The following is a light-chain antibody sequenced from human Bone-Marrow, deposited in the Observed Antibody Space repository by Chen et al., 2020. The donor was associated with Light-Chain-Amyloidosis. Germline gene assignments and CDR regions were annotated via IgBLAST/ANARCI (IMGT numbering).Light chain of an antibody. CDR2: DDS. CDR1: NIGSTS. J-gene: IGLJ3*02. Sequence: SYVLTQPSLVSVPPGQTATIACGGNNIGSTSVHWFQQTPGQAPLLVVYDDSDRPSGIPERLSGSNSGNTATLTISRVEAGDEADYYCQVWDRSSDRPVFGGGTKLTVL. CDR3: QVWDRSSDRPV. V-gene: IGLV3-21*02.